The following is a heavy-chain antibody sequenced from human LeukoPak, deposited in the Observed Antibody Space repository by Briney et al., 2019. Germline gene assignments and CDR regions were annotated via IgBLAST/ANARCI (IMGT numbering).Heavy chain of an antibody. V-gene: IGHV1-18*01. Sequence: ASVKVSCKASGYTFTSYGISWVRQAPGQGLEWMGCISAYNGNTNYAQKLQGRVTMTTDTSTSTAYMEMRSLRSDDTAVYYCARDRRQYSYGYYFDYGGEGTLVTVYS. J-gene: IGHJ4*02. D-gene: IGHD5-18*01. CDR3: ARDRRQYSYGYYFDY. CDR2: ISAYNGNT. CDR1: GYTFTSYG.